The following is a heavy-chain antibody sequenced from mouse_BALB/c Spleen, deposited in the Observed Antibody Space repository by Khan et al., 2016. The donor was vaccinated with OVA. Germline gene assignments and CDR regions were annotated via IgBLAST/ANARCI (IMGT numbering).Heavy chain of an antibody. Sequence: EVQLQESGPGLVKPSQSLSLTCTVTGYAITSDYAWNWIRQFPGNKLEWMGYISSTGSTSYNPSIQSRISITRDTSKNQFFLQLKSVTTEDTATYYCARSLYYSYGYALDCWGRGTSVTVSS. D-gene: IGHD2-14*01. CDR1: GYAITSDYA. CDR2: ISSTGST. V-gene: IGHV3-2*02. J-gene: IGHJ4*01. CDR3: ARSLYYSYGYALDC.